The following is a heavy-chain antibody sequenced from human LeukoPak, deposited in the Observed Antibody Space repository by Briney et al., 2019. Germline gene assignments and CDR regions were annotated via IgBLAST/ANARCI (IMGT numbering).Heavy chain of an antibody. J-gene: IGHJ3*02. V-gene: IGHV1-3*01. CDR2: INAGNGNT. CDR3: ARVRNRDGYNHDAFDI. Sequence: ASVKVSCKASGYTFTSYAMHWVRQAPGQRLEWMGWINAGNGNTKYSQKFQGRVTITRDTSASTAYMELSSLRSEDTAVYYCARVRNRDGYNHDAFDIWGQGTMVTVSS. CDR1: GYTFTSYA. D-gene: IGHD5-24*01.